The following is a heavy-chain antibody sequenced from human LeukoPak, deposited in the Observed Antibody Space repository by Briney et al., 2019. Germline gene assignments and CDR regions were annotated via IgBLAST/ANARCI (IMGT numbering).Heavy chain of an antibody. Sequence: GGSLRLSCAASGFTFSTYGMHWVRQAPGKGLEWVALISYDGSTKYYADSVKGRFTVSRDNSENTLYLQMDSLRAEDTAVYYCSYFGFWGQGARVTVS. V-gene: IGHV3-30*03. CDR2: ISYDGSTK. CDR1: GFTFSTYG. J-gene: IGHJ4*02. CDR3: SYFGF. D-gene: IGHD3-10*01.